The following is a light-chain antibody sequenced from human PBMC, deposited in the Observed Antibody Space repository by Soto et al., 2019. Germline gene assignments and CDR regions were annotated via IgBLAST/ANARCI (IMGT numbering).Light chain of an antibody. CDR2: EVS. CDR1: TSDVGGYND. J-gene: IGLJ1*01. CDR3: FSYTTSSAPYV. Sequence: QSALTQPASVSGSPGQSITISCTGTTSDVGGYNDVSWYQQHPGKAPKLMIYEVSNRPSGVSNRFSGSKSGNAASLTISVLQAEDEAAYYYFSYTTSSAPYVFGTGTKVTVL. V-gene: IGLV2-14*01.